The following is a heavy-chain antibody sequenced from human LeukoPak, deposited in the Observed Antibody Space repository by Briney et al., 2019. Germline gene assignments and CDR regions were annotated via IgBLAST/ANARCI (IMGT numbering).Heavy chain of an antibody. J-gene: IGHJ5*02. D-gene: IGHD3-9*01. Sequence: GASVKVSCKASGYTFTGYYMHWVRKAPGQGLEWMGWINPNSGGTNYAQKFQGRVTMTRNTSISTAYMELSSLRSEDTAVYYCAIWPLLRYFDWLSRGGFDPWGQGTLVTVSS. CDR2: INPNSGGT. CDR3: AIWPLLRYFDWLSRGGFDP. CDR1: GYTFTGYY. V-gene: IGHV1-2*02.